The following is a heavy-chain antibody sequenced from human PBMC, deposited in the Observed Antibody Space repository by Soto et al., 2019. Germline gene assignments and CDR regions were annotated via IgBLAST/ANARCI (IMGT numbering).Heavy chain of an antibody. J-gene: IGHJ3*02. CDR2: ISAYNGDT. Sequence: GQLVQSGAEVKRPGASVKVSCRASGYTFTSYGISWVRQAPGQGLEWMGWISAYNGDTKLSQKFEARVSMTTDTATNTGYMELRSLRSDDTADHYCARDSFTNKAMVTWAFDIWGQATMVTVSS. V-gene: IGHV1-18*01. CDR1: GYTFTSYG. CDR3: ARDSFTNKAMVTWAFDI. D-gene: IGHD5-18*01.